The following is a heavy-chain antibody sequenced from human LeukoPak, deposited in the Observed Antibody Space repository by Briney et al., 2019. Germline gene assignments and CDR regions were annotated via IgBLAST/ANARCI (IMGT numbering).Heavy chain of an antibody. V-gene: IGHV1-18*01. J-gene: IGHJ4*02. CDR2: ISAYNGNT. D-gene: IGHD3-16*02. CDR1: GYTFTSYG. CDR3: ATRTLVRLRLGELSPFDY. Sequence: ASVKVSCKASGYTFTSYGISWVRQAPGQWLEWMGWISAYNGNTNYAQKLQGRVTMTTDTSTSTAYMELSSLRSEDTAVYYCATRTLVRLRLGELSPFDYWGQGTLVTVSS.